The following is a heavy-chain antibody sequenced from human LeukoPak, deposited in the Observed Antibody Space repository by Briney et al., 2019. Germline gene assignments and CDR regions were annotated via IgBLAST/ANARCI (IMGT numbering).Heavy chain of an antibody. CDR2: INAGNGNT. CDR3: ARSELRYFDWLLGY. V-gene: IGHV1-3*01. J-gene: IGHJ4*02. CDR1: GYTFTNYA. Sequence: ASVKVSCKASGYTFTNYAMHWVRQAPGQRLEWMGWINAGNGNTKYSQKFQGRVTITRDTSASTAYMELSSLRSEDTAVYYCARSELRYFDWLLGYWGQGTLVTVSS. D-gene: IGHD3-9*01.